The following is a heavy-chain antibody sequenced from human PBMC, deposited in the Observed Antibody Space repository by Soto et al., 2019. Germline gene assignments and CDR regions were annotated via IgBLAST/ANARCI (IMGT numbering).Heavy chain of an antibody. V-gene: IGHV3-23*01. CDR1: GFTFSSYS. Sequence: GGSLRLSCAASGFTFSSYSMTWVRQAPGKGLEWVSAISGSGGSTYYADSVKGRFTISRDNSKNTLYLQMNSLRAEDTAVYYCAKVRSAIVVVPAAIDPWGQGTLVTVSS. CDR3: AKVRSAIVVVPAAIDP. CDR2: ISGSGGST. J-gene: IGHJ5*02. D-gene: IGHD2-2*01.